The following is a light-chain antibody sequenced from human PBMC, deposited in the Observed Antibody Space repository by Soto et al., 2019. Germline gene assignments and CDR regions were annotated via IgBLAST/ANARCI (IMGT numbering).Light chain of an antibody. CDR1: QGISSY. Sequence: IQLTQSPSSLSASVGDRVTITCRASQGISSYLAWYQQKPGKAPKLLIYAASTLQSGVPSRFSGSGSGTDFTITTSSLQPEDFATYYCQQLNSYPPWTFGQGTKVEIK. V-gene: IGKV1-9*01. CDR2: AAS. J-gene: IGKJ1*01. CDR3: QQLNSYPPWT.